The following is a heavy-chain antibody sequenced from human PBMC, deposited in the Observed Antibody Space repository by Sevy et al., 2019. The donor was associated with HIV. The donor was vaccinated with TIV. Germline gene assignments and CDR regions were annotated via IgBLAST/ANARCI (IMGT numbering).Heavy chain of an antibody. CDR3: AKMVVTAFYYYYYMDV. D-gene: IGHD2-21*02. CDR1: GFTFSSYA. Sequence: GGSLRLSCAASGFTFSSYAMSWVRQAPGKGLEWVSAISGSGGSTYYADSVKVRFTISRDNSKNTLYLQMNSLRAEDTAVYYCAKMVVTAFYYYYYMDVWGKGTTVTVSS. J-gene: IGHJ6*03. V-gene: IGHV3-23*01. CDR2: ISGSGGST.